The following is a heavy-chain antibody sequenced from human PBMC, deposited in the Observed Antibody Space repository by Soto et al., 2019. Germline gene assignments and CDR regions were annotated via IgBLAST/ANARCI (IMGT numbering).Heavy chain of an antibody. CDR2: IYHSGST. J-gene: IGHJ6*02. Sequence: PSETLSLTCAVSGGSISSGGYSWSWIRQPPGKGLEWIGYIYHSGSTYYNPSLKSRVTISVDRSKNQFSLKLSSVTAADTAVYYRARAAKQDGSGRIRVYGMDVWGQGTTVTVSS. D-gene: IGHD3-10*01. V-gene: IGHV4-30-2*01. CDR3: ARAAKQDGSGRIRVYGMDV. CDR1: GGSISSGGYS.